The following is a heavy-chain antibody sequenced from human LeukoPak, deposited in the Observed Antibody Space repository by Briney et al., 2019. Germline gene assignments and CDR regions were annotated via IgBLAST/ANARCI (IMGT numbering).Heavy chain of an antibody. Sequence: QPGGSLRLSCAASGFGISSCGMSWVRQAPGQGLEWVSAISTSGGPVYADSVKGRFTISRDNSKNTMYLQMNGLRVEDTAAYYCAGRCGSESLYYWGQGTPVTVSS. CDR1: GFGISSCG. V-gene: IGHV3-23*01. CDR3: AGRCGSESLYY. CDR2: ISTSGGP. D-gene: IGHD3-10*01. J-gene: IGHJ4*02.